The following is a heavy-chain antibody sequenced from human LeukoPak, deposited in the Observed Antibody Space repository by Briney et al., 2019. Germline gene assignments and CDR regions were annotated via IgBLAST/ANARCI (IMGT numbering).Heavy chain of an antibody. CDR2: INHSGST. V-gene: IGHV4-34*01. CDR1: GGSFSGYY. D-gene: IGHD6-19*01. Sequence: SETLSLTCAVYGGSFSGYYWSWIRQPPGKGLEWIGEINHSGSTNYNPSLKSRVTISVDTSKNQFSLKLSFVTAADTAVYYCARPTGYSSGWYIVGALDIWGQGTMVTVSS. J-gene: IGHJ3*02. CDR3: ARPTGYSSGWYIVGALDI.